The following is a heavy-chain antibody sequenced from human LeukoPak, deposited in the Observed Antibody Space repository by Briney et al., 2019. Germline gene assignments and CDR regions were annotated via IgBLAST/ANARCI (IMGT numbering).Heavy chain of an antibody. CDR1: GGSISSYY. V-gene: IGHV4-59*01. CDR3: AREYCSGGSCYWARGYLDY. J-gene: IGHJ4*02. CDR2: IYYSGST. D-gene: IGHD2-15*01. Sequence: PSETLSLTCTVSGGSISSYYWSWIRQPPGKGLEWIGYIYYSGSTNYNPSLKSRVTISVDASKNQFSLKLSSVTAADTAVYYCAREYCSGGSCYWARGYLDYWGQGTLVTVSS.